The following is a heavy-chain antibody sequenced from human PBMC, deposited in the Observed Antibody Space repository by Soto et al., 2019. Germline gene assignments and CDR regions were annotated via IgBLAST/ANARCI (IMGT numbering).Heavy chain of an antibody. V-gene: IGHV3-11*01. CDR3: ARDQEGSGSHWLGYYYGMDV. Sequence: PGGSLRLSCAASGFTISDYYMSWIRQAPGKGLEWVSYISSVGTTTYYADSVKGRFSISMDNAKNSLYLQMNSLRAEDTAVYYCARDQEGSGSHWLGYYYGMDVWGQGTTVTVSS. D-gene: IGHD3-10*01. J-gene: IGHJ6*02. CDR1: GFTISDYY. CDR2: ISSVGTTT.